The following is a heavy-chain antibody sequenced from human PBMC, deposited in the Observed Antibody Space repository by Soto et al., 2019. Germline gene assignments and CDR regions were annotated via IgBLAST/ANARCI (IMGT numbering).Heavy chain of an antibody. D-gene: IGHD3-22*01. CDR3: ARGVGTKYYYDSSGYYGYFDY. V-gene: IGHV1-46*01. Sequence: LVKVSCKASGYTFTSYYMHWVRQAPGQGPEWMGIINPSGGSTSYAQKFQGRVTMTRDTSTSTVYMELSSLRSEDTAVYYCARGVGTKYYYDSSGYYGYFDYWGQGTLVTVSS. CDR2: INPSGGST. CDR1: GYTFTSYY. J-gene: IGHJ4*02.